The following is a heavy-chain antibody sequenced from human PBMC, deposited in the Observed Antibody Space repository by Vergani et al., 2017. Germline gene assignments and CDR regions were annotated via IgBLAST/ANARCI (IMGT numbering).Heavy chain of an antibody. V-gene: IGHV2-26*01. CDR1: GFSLSSGRMG. Sequence: QVTLKESGPVLVKPTETLTLTCTVSGFSLSSGRMGVSWIRQPPGKALQWLAQIFADDEESYSPSLRSRLHISKDTSKRQVVLTITNVSPVDTATYYCARRDRYYDVVTGKSPFEFWGPGAMVSVCS. CDR3: ARRDRYYDVVTGKSPFEF. J-gene: IGHJ4*02. CDR2: IFADDEE. D-gene: IGHD3-9*01.